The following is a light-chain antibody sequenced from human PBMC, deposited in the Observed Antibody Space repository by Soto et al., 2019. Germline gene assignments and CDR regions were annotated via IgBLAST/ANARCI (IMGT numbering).Light chain of an antibody. V-gene: IGKV1-5*03. CDR3: QHYTSYSALT. CDR1: QAISTW. CDR2: KAS. Sequence: DIQLTQSPSTLSASVGDRVTITCRASQAISTWLAWYQQKPGKAAKLLIYKASSLESGVPSRFSGSGSGTAFTLTISSLQHDDFDTYYCQHYTSYSALTFGGGTKVEGK. J-gene: IGKJ4*01.